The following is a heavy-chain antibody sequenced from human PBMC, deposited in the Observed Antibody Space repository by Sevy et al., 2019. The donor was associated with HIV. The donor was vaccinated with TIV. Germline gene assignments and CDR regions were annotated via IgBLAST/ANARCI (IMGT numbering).Heavy chain of an antibody. D-gene: IGHD5-18*01. V-gene: IGHV3-48*01. CDR2: ISSSSSTM. CDR3: ARTNFNTAMVSSDY. J-gene: IGHJ4*02. Sequence: GGSLRLSCAASEFSFSSYSMNWVRQAPGQGLEWVSYISSSSSTMYYADSVKGRFTISRDNAKNSLYLQMNTLRAEDTAVYYCARTNFNTAMVSSDYWGQGTLVTVSS. CDR1: EFSFSSYS.